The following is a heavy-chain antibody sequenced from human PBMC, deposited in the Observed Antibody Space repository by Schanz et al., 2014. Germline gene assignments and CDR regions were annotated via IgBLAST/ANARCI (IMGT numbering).Heavy chain of an antibody. CDR2: ISTSSGGT. CDR1: GYTFTNHF. CDR3: ARESVSRTRLFDP. Sequence: QVQVIQSGPEAKKPGASVKVSCKASGYTFTNHFLHWVRQAPGQGLEWMGRISTSSGGTNYAQNFQGRVTMTKDTSINTVYMELSTLTSDDTAVYYCARESVSRTRLFDPWGQGTLVTVSS. D-gene: IGHD3-3*01. V-gene: IGHV1-2*06. J-gene: IGHJ5*02.